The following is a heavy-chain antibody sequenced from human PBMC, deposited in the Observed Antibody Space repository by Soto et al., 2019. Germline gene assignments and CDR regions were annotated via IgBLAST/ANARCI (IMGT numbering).Heavy chain of an antibody. CDR1: GFTFSNYD. V-gene: IGHV3-33*01. CDR3: ERDRAYDFWRGDYTRNYYGREV. J-gene: IGHJ6*01. D-gene: IGHD3-3*01. CDR2: IWYEGTNK. Sequence: GGSLRLSCAASGFTFSNYDMHWVRQAPGKGLEWVAVIWYEGTNKYYADCVKGLFTISRENPKKKLYLQRNSLRVEDRLVYYCERDRAYDFWRGDYTRNYYGREVWGQGPTV.